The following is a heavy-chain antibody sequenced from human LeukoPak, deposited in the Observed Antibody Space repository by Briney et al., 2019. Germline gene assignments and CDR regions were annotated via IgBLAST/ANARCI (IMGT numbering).Heavy chain of an antibody. CDR1: GYTFTGYY. Sequence: ASVKVSCKASGYTFTGYYMHWVRQAPGQGLEWMGWINPNSGGTNYAQKFQGRVAMTRDTSISTAYMELSRLRSDDTAVYYCAREKGIAAAGNWFDPWGQGTLSPSPQ. V-gene: IGHV1-2*02. D-gene: IGHD6-13*01. CDR2: INPNSGGT. CDR3: AREKGIAAAGNWFDP. J-gene: IGHJ5*02.